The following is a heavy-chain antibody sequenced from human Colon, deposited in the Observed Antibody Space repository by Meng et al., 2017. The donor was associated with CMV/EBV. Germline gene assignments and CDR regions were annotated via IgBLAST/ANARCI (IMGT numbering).Heavy chain of an antibody. D-gene: IGHD2-21*02. Sequence: HVQHEQSGAGVKKPGSSVKVSCKASKCTFTSYPISWVRQGPGQGFEWVGGIITISGTTDYAQKFQGRVTITADESTSTAYMKLSNLRSEDTAIYYCARVICGGDCYLDYWGRGTLVTVSS. CDR2: IITISGTT. J-gene: IGHJ4*02. CDR1: KCTFTSYP. V-gene: IGHV1-69*01. CDR3: ARVICGGDCYLDY.